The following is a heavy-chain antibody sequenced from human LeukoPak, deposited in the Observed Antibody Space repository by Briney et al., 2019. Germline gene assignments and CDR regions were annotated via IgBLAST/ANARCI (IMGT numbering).Heavy chain of an antibody. Sequence: SETLSLTCNVSGYSISSGHYWGWIRQPPGKGLEWIGSIYYSGSTHYNPSLKSRVTISVDTSKNQFSLKLRSVTAADTAVYYCARTTEGYAGGPGYSYYYYMDVWGKGTTVTISS. CDR1: GYSISSGHY. J-gene: IGHJ6*03. D-gene: IGHD5-12*01. V-gene: IGHV4-38-2*02. CDR3: ARTTEGYAGGPGYSYYYYMDV. CDR2: IYYSGST.